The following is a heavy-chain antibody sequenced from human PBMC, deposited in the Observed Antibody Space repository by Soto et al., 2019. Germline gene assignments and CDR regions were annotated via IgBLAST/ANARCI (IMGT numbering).Heavy chain of an antibody. CDR3: AHIRAYSSSWYEQGLIDY. CDR2: IYWDDDK. Sequence: SGPTLVNPTQTLTLTRTFSGFSLSTSGVGVGWIRQPPGKALEWLALIYWDDDKRYSPSLKSRLTITKDTSKNQVVLTMTNMDPVDTATYYCAHIRAYSSSWYEQGLIDYWGQGTLVTVSS. V-gene: IGHV2-5*02. J-gene: IGHJ4*02. D-gene: IGHD6-13*01. CDR1: GFSLSTSGVG.